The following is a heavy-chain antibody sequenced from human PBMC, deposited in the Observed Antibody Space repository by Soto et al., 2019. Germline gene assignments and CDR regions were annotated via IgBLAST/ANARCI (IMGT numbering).Heavy chain of an antibody. V-gene: IGHV3-21*01. D-gene: IGHD2-21*02. CDR1: GCTFSSYS. Sequence: LRLSCAASGCTFSSYSMNWVRQAPGRGLEWVSSISSSSAYIYYADSVKGRFTISRDNAKDSLYLQMNSLRAEDTAVYYCARALRDSWFDPWGHGTLVTVS. CDR2: ISSSSAYI. CDR3: ARALRDSWFDP. J-gene: IGHJ5*02.